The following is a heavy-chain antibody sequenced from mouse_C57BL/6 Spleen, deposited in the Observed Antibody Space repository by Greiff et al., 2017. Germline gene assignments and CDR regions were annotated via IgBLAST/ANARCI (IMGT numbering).Heavy chain of an antibody. CDR3: AKAYYSIPYYFDY. J-gene: IGHJ2*01. CDR1: GFTFSDYG. CDR2: ISSGSSTI. Sequence: EVMLVESGGGLVKPGGSLKLSCAASGFTFSDYGMHWVRQAPEKGLEWVAYISSGSSTIYYADTVKGRFTISRDNAKNTLFLQMTSLRSEDTAMYYCAKAYYSIPYYFDYWGQGTTLTVSS. V-gene: IGHV5-17*01. D-gene: IGHD2-5*01.